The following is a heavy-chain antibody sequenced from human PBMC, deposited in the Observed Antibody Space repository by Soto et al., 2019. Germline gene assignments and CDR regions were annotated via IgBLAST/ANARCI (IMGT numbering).Heavy chain of an antibody. CDR1: GYSFTSYW. Sequence: GESVKISCKGSGYSFTSYWIGWVRQMPGKGLEWMGIIYPGDSDTRYSPSFQGQVTISADKSISTAYLQWSSLKASDTAMYYCARFMTAMASGRYYGMDVWGQGTTGTVSS. J-gene: IGHJ6*02. CDR2: IYPGDSDT. D-gene: IGHD5-18*01. V-gene: IGHV5-51*01. CDR3: ARFMTAMASGRYYGMDV.